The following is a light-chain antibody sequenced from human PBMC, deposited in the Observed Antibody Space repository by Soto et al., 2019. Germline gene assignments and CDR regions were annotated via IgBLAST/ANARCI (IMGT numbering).Light chain of an antibody. CDR1: NIGSKN. J-gene: IGLJ2*01. V-gene: IGLV3-9*01. CDR2: RDS. Sequence: SYELTQPLSVSVALGQTARITCGGNNIGSKNEHWYQQKPGQAPVLVIYRDSNRPSGIPERFSGSNSGNTATLTISRAQAGDEADYYCQVWDSSTDVVFGGGTKVTVL. CDR3: QVWDSSTDVV.